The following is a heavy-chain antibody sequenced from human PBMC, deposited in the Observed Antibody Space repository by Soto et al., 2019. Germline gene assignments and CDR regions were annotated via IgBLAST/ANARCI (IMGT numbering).Heavy chain of an antibody. CDR2: IYWDDDK. CDR3: AHSQQWLQLQMSVWFDP. V-gene: IGHV2-5*02. Sequence: KSGPTLVNPTQTLTLTCTFSGFSLSTSGVGVGWIRQPPGKALEWLALIYWDDDKRYSPSLKSRLTITKDTSKNQVVLTMTNMDPVDTATYYCAHSQQWLQLQMSVWFDPWGQGTLVTVSS. CDR1: GFSLSTSGVG. D-gene: IGHD5-12*01. J-gene: IGHJ5*02.